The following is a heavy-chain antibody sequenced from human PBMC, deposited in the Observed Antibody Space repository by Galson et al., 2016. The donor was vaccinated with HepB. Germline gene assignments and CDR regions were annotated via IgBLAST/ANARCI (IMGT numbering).Heavy chain of an antibody. CDR2: IYYSGAT. D-gene: IGHD3-3*01. V-gene: IGHV4-59*01. J-gene: IGHJ4*02. Sequence: ETLSLTCTISGSSISTYYWTWIRQPPRKGLEWIGYIYYSGATNYNPSLKSRVTISVDPSKKQLSLKLSSVTAADTAIYYCARATYYGPHYFDSWGQGTPVTVSS. CDR1: GSSISTYY. CDR3: ARATYYGPHYFDS.